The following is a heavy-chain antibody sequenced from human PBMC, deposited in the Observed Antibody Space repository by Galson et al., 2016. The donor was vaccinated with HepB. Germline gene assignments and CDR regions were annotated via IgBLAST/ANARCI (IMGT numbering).Heavy chain of an antibody. CDR3: ASGGNSYGYASDAFDI. D-gene: IGHD5-18*01. V-gene: IGHV6-1*01. J-gene: IGHJ3*02. Sequence: CAISGDSVSSNSANWNWIRQSPSRGLEWLGRTYYKSKWYNDYAVSVKSRISINPDTSKNQFSLQLNSVTPEDTAVYYCASGGNSYGYASDAFDIWGQGTMVTVSS. CDR2: TYYKSKWYN. CDR1: GDSVSSNSAN.